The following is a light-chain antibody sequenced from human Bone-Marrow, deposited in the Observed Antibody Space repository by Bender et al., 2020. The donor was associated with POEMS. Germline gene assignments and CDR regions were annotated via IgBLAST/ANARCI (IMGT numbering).Light chain of an antibody. CDR2: EGT. CDR3: QSYDNSLGGWV. V-gene: IGLV2-14*02. Sequence: QSVLTQPPSVSGSPGQSITISCTGPTSDIGSYRLVSWFQQYPGKAPKLIISEGTKRPSGVPDRFSGSKSGTSASLAITGLQAEDEGDYYCQSYDNSLGGWVFGGGTKLTVL. J-gene: IGLJ3*02. CDR1: TSDIGSYRL.